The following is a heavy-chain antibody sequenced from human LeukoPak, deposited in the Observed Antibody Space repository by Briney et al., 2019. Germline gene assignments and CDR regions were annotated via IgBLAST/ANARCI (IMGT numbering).Heavy chain of an antibody. D-gene: IGHD6-6*01. V-gene: IGHV4-31*03. CDR1: GGSISSGGYY. CDR2: IYYSGST. Sequence: SETLSLTCTVSGGSISSGGYYWSWIRQHPGKGLEWIGYIYYSGSTYYNPSLKSRVTISVDTSKNQFSLKLSSVTAADTAVYYCARADSSSLDYYYYMDVWGKGTTVTVSS. CDR3: ARADSSSLDYYYYMDV. J-gene: IGHJ6*03.